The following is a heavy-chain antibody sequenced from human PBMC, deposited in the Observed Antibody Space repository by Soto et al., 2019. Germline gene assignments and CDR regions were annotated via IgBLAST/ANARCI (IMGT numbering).Heavy chain of an antibody. J-gene: IGHJ6*02. D-gene: IGHD3-3*01. CDR1: GYTFTGYY. CDR2: INPNSGGT. CDR3: ARDLRDYDFDYYYYGMDV. Sequence: TSVKVSCKDSGYTFTGYYMHWARQAPGQGLEWMGWINPNSGGTNYAQKFQGRVTMTRDTSISTAYMELSRLRSDDTAVYYCARDLRDYDFDYYYYGMDVWGQGTTVIVSS. V-gene: IGHV1-2*02.